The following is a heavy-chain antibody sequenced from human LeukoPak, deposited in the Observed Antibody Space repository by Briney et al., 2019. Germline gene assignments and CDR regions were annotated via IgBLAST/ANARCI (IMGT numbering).Heavy chain of an antibody. D-gene: IGHD3-10*01. CDR3: ARELTYYYGSGSPSPFDY. CDR2: INPNSGGT. Sequence: GASVKVSCQSSVYTFTGYYMHWVRQAPGQGLAWMGWINPNSGGTNYAQKFQGRVTMTRDTSISTAYMELSRLRSDDTAVYYCARELTYYYGSGSPSPFDYWGQGTLVTVSS. J-gene: IGHJ4*02. CDR1: VYTFTGYY. V-gene: IGHV1-2*02.